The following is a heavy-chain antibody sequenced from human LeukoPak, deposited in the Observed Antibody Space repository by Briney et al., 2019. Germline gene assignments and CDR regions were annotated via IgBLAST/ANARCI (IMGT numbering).Heavy chain of an antibody. CDR1: GYTFTSYA. D-gene: IGHD3/OR15-3a*01. J-gene: IGHJ5*02. Sequence: ASVKVSCKASGYTFTSYAMNWVRQAPGQGLEWMGWINTNTGNPTYAQGFTGRFVFSLDTSVSTAYLQISSLKAEDTAVYYCARDHKDWDQNWFDPWGHGTLVTVSS. V-gene: IGHV7-4-1*02. CDR3: ARDHKDWDQNWFDP. CDR2: INTNTGNP.